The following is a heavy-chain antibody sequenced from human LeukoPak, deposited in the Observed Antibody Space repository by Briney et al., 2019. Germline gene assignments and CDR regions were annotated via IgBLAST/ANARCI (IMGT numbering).Heavy chain of an antibody. CDR2: IIPIFGTA. CDR1: GGTFSSYA. J-gene: IGHJ4*02. Sequence: SVKVSCKASGGTFSSYAISWVRQAPGQGLEWMGGIIPIFGTANYAQKFQGRVTITADKSTSTAYMELRSLRSEDTAGYYCGGYYYDSSGYRPDYWGQGTLVTVSS. CDR3: GGYYYDSSGYRPDY. V-gene: IGHV1-69*06. D-gene: IGHD3-22*01.